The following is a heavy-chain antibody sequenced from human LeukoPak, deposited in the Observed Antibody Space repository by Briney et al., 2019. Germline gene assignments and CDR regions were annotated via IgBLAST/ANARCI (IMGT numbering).Heavy chain of an antibody. J-gene: IGHJ6*03. Sequence: ASVKVSCKASGYTFTGYYMHWVRQAPGQGLEWMGWINPNSGGTNYAQKFQGRVTMTRDTSISTAYMELSRLRSGDTAVYYCAILRSYGPYYYYYMDVWGKGTTVTVSS. D-gene: IGHD5-18*01. CDR3: AILRSYGPYYYYYMDV. CDR2: INPNSGGT. V-gene: IGHV1-2*02. CDR1: GYTFTGYY.